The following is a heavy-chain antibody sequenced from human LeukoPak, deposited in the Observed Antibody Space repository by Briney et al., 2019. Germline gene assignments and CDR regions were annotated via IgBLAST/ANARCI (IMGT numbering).Heavy chain of an antibody. CDR3: AKDRGGSGSYFREAFDY. CDR2: ISGSGGST. J-gene: IGHJ4*02. D-gene: IGHD3-10*01. Sequence: GGSLRLSCAASGFTFSSHAMSWVRQAPGKGLEWVSAISGSGGSTYYADSVKGRFTISRDNSKNTLYLQMNSLRAEDTAVYYCAKDRGGSGSYFREAFDYWGQGTLVTVSS. V-gene: IGHV3-23*01. CDR1: GFTFSSHA.